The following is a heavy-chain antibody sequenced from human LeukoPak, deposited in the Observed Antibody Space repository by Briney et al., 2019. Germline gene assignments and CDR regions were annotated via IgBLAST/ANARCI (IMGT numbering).Heavy chain of an antibody. V-gene: IGHV3-49*04. Sequence: PGRSLRLSCTASGFTFSDYAMTWVRQAPGKGLEWVGFIRNKANGGTADYAASVKGRFTISRDDSKTIAYLQMNSLETEDTAVYFCSRAYSTGWLGINDYWGQGVLVTVSS. CDR1: GFTFSDYA. CDR2: IRNKANGGTA. CDR3: SRAYSTGWLGINDY. J-gene: IGHJ4*02. D-gene: IGHD6-19*01.